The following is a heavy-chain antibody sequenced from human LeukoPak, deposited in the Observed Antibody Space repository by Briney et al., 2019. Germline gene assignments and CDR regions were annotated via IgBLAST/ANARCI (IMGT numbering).Heavy chain of an antibody. V-gene: IGHV3-11*01. D-gene: IGHD3-22*01. CDR1: GFTFSDYY. CDR2: ISSSGSTI. CDR3: ARENSSGYWRNYYYGMDV. J-gene: IGHJ6*02. Sequence: PGGSLRLSCAASGFTFSDYYMSWIRQAPGKGLEWVSYISSSGSTIYYADSVKGRFTISRDNAKNSLCLQMNSLRAEDTAVYYCARENSSGYWRNYYYGMDVWGQGTTVTVSS.